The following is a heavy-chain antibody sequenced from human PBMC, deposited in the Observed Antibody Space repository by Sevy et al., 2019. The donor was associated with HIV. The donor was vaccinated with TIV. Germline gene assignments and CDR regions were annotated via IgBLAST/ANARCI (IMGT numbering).Heavy chain of an antibody. CDR1: GGSISSYY. V-gene: IGHV4-59*01. CDR2: LYYSGIT. CDR3: ARGLAYYFNY. Sequence: SETLSLTCTVSGGSISSYYWSWIRQPPGKGLEWIGYLYYSGITNYNPSLKSRVTISGDTSKNQFSLKLSSVTAADTAVCYCARGLAYYFNYWGQGTLVTVSS. D-gene: IGHD5-12*01. J-gene: IGHJ4*02.